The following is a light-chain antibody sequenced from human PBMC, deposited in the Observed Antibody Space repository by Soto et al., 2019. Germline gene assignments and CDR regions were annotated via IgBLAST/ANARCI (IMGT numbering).Light chain of an antibody. J-gene: IGKJ4*01. Sequence: DIQMTQSPSSLSASGGHRLSITCRASQSISTHLSWYQQKPGKAPKLLIYAASSLQSWVPSRFTGSGSGTDFTLTISSLQPEDFATYYCQQSYSTRALTFGGGTKVDIK. CDR3: QQSYSTRALT. CDR2: AAS. CDR1: QSISTH. V-gene: IGKV1-39*01.